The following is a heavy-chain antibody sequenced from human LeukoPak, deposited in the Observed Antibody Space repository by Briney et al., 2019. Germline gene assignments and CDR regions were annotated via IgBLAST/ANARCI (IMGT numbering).Heavy chain of an antibody. CDR2: IYYSGST. Sequence: PSETLSLTCTVSGGSISSSSYYWGWIRQPPGKGLEWIGSIYYSGSTYYNPSLKSRVTISVDTSKNQFSLKLSSVTAADTAVYYCARPGGYSHDAFDIWGQGTMVTVSS. CDR1: GGSISSSSYY. D-gene: IGHD3-10*01. V-gene: IGHV4-39*01. J-gene: IGHJ3*02. CDR3: ARPGGYSHDAFDI.